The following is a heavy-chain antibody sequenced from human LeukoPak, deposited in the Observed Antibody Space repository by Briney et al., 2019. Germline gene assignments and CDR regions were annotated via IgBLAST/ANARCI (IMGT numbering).Heavy chain of an antibody. V-gene: IGHV3-53*04. CDR1: GFTVSSNF. CDR2: ISSGGTT. Sequence: PGGSLRLSCAASGFTVSSNFMTWVRQAPEKGLEWVSVISSGGTTYYADSVKGRFTISRHISKNTVYLQMNSLRAEDTAVYYCARDLCYGDFAWWYWGQGTLVTVSS. CDR3: ARDLCYGDFAWWY. D-gene: IGHD4-17*01. J-gene: IGHJ4*02.